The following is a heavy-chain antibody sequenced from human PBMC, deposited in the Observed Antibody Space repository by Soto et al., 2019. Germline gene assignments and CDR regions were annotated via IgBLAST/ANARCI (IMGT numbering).Heavy chain of an antibody. CDR3: ARDREGSDV. CDR2: IYYSGST. CDR1: GGSISSYY. J-gene: IGHJ6*02. Sequence: QVQLQESGPGLVKPSETLSLTCTVSGGSISSYYWSWIRQPPGKGLEWIGYIYYSGSTNYNPSLKSRVTISVDTSKNQFSLKLSSVTAADTAVYYCARDREGSDVWGQGTTVTVSS. V-gene: IGHV4-59*01. D-gene: IGHD1-26*01.